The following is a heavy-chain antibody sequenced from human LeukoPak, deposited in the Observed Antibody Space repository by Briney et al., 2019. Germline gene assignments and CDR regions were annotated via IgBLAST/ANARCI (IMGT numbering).Heavy chain of an antibody. CDR2: IYYSGST. J-gene: IGHJ4*02. V-gene: IGHV4-59*01. CDR1: GTSFTNYY. CDR3: ARGARYYDFWSGYYSFDY. Sequence: SETLSLTCTVSGTSFTNYYWSWIRQYPGKGLEWIGYIYYSGSTNYNPSLKSRVTISVDTSKNQFSLILSSVTAADTAVYYCARGARYYDFWSGYYSFDYWGQGTLVTVSS. D-gene: IGHD3-3*01.